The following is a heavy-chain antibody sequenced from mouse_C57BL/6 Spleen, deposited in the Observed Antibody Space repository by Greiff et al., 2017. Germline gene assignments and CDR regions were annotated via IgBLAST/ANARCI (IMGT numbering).Heavy chain of an antibody. D-gene: IGHD1-1*01. CDR3: AREATVVPNFDV. Sequence: VQLQQPGAELVKPGASVKLSCKASGYTFTSYWMHWVKQRPGQGLEWIGMIHPNSGSTNYNEKFKSKAKLTVDKSSSTAYMQLSSLTSEDSAVYYCAREATVVPNFDVWGTGTTVTVSS. J-gene: IGHJ1*03. CDR2: IHPNSGST. CDR1: GYTFTSYW. V-gene: IGHV1-64*01.